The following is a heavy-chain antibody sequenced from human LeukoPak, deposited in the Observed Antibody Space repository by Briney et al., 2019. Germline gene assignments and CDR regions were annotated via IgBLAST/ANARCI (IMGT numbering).Heavy chain of an antibody. D-gene: IGHD5-18*01. V-gene: IGHV3-23*01. CDR2: ISGSGGST. J-gene: IGHJ5*02. CDR3: AKGGVGIQLRTQPNWFDP. CDR1: GFTFSSYA. Sequence: PGGSLRLSCAASGFTFSSYAMSWVRQAPGKGLEWVSAISGSGGSTYYADSVKGRFTISRDNSKNTLYLQMNSLRAEDTAVYYCAKGGVGIQLRTQPNWFDPWGQGTLVTVSS.